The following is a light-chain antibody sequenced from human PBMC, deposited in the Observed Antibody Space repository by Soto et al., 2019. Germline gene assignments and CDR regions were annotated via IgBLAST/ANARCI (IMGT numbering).Light chain of an antibody. CDR2: GAS. CDR1: QSVAGD. J-gene: IGKJ4*01. CDR3: QQRSNATRT. Sequence: VGMRVVPATMSASPGGRATLTCRASQSVAGDLAWYQKKPGQDPRLLIYGASARATGIPARFSGNGSGTDFILTSCRLESEDVVVYDGQQRSNATRTFGEVTKVEI. V-gene: IGKV3-15*01.